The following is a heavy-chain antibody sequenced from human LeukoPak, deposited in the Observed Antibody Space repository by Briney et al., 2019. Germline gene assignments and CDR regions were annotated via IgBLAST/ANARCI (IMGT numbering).Heavy chain of an antibody. V-gene: IGHV3-66*01. D-gene: IGHD6-6*01. CDR1: GFTVRSNY. CDR2: IYSGGST. J-gene: IGHJ4*02. CDR3: ARVQIAARSFDY. Sequence: GGSLRLSCAASGFTVRSNYMSWVRQAPGKGLEWVSVIYSGGSTYYADSVKGRFTISRDNSKNTLYLQMNSLRAEDTAVYYCARVQIAARSFDYWGQGTLVTVSS.